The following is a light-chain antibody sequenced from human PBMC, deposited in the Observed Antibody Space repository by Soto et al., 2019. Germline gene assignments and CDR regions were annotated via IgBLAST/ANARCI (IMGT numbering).Light chain of an antibody. Sequence: EIVLTQSPGTLSLSPGERATLSCRASQSVSSTYLAWYQQKPGQAPRLLIYGASSRASGIPDRFSGSGSGTAFPFTISRLEPEDFAVFFCQQFGTSPGTFGKGTKVNIK. CDR1: QSVSSTY. V-gene: IGKV3-20*01. J-gene: IGKJ1*01. CDR3: QQFGTSPGT. CDR2: GAS.